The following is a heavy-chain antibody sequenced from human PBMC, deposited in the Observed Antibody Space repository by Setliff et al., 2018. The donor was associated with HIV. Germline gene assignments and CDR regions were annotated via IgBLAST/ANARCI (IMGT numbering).Heavy chain of an antibody. J-gene: IGHJ5*02. CDR1: GGSFSGYY. D-gene: IGHD2-15*01. Sequence: SETLSLTCAVYGGSFSGYYWSWIRQPPGKGLEWIGEINHSGSTNYNPSLKSRVTISVDTSKKQFSLKLSSVTAADTAVYYCARDKGVVVTRGYNWFDPWGQGTLVTVS. CDR3: ARDKGVVVTRGYNWFDP. CDR2: INHSGST. V-gene: IGHV4-34*01.